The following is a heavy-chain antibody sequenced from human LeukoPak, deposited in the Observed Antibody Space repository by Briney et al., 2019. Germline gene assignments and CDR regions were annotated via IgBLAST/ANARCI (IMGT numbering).Heavy chain of an antibody. D-gene: IGHD6-13*01. J-gene: IGHJ4*02. CDR2: INHSGST. CDR3: ARRSSWYGFYFDY. V-gene: IGHV4-34*01. CDR1: GGSFSGYY. Sequence: SETLSLTCAVYGGSFSGYYWSWIRQPPGKGLEWIGEINHSGSTNYNPSLKGRVTISVDTSKNQFSLKLSSVTAADTAVYYCARRSSWYGFYFDYWGQGTLVTVSS.